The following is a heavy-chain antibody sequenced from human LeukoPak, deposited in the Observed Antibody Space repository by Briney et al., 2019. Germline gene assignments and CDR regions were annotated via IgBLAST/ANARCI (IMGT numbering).Heavy chain of an antibody. V-gene: IGHV4-59*01. CDR1: GGSISSYY. J-gene: IGHJ5*02. CDR2: IYYSGNT. CDR3: ARGVRFDP. Sequence: SETLSLTCTVSGGSISSYYWSWIRQPPGKGLEWIGYIYYSGNTNYNPSLKSRVTISLDTSKNQFSLKLSSMTAADTAVYYCARGVRFDPWGQGTLVTVSS.